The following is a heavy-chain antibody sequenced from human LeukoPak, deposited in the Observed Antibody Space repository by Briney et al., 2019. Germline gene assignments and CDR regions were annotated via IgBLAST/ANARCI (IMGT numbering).Heavy chain of an antibody. CDR3: ARWYCSSNGCYYDY. CDR2: MNPNSGNT. Sequence: ASVKVSCKASGYTFTSYDINWVRQATGQGLEWMGWMNPNSGNTGYAQKFQGRVTMTRNTSISTAYMELSSLRSEDTAVYYCARWYCSSNGCYYDYWGQGTLVTVSS. CDR1: GYTFTSYD. D-gene: IGHD2-2*01. J-gene: IGHJ4*02. V-gene: IGHV1-8*01.